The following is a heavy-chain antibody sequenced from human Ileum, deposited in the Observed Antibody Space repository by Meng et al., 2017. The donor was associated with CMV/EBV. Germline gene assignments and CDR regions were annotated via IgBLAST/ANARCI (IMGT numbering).Heavy chain of an antibody. D-gene: IGHD1-26*01. Sequence: GESLKISCEASGFTFSSYWMSWVRQAPGKGLEWVANIKQDGSERYYVDSVKGRFTISRDDAKKSLHLQMNSLEGEDTAEYYCERAPSGKSGGYFDSWGQGILVTVSS. CDR3: ERAPSGKSGGYFDS. CDR2: IKQDGSER. J-gene: IGHJ4*02. CDR1: GFTFSSYW. V-gene: IGHV3-7*04.